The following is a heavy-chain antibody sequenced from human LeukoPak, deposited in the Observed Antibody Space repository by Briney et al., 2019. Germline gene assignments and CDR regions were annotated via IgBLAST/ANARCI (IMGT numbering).Heavy chain of an antibody. CDR3: ARGGRVTMIVVVITPVDY. D-gene: IGHD3-22*01. J-gene: IGHJ4*02. CDR1: GFTFSSYA. Sequence: GRSLRLSCAASGFTFSSYAMHWVRQAPGKGLEWVAVISYDGSNKYYADSVKGRFTISRDNSKNTLYLQMSSLRAEDTAVYYCARGGRVTMIVVVITPVDYWGQGTLVTVSS. V-gene: IGHV3-30*04. CDR2: ISYDGSNK.